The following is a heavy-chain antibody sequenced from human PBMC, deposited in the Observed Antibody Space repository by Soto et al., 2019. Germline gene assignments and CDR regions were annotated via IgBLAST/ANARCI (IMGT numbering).Heavy chain of an antibody. CDR1: GYTFTSYY. CDR3: AGKDKDIVLMVYAISFYYYGMDV. CDR2: INPSGGST. V-gene: IGHV1-46*03. Sequence: ASVKVSCKASGYTFTSYYMHWVRQAPGQGLEWMGIINPSGGSTSYAQKFQGRVTMTRDTSTSTVYMELSSLRSEDTAVYYCAGKDKDIVLMVYAISFYYYGMDVWGQGTTVTVSS. J-gene: IGHJ6*02. D-gene: IGHD2-8*01.